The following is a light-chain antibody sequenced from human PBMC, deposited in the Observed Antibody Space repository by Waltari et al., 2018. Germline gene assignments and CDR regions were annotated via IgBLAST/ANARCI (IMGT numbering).Light chain of an antibody. Sequence: ELVLTQSPGTLSLSPGERATLSRSASQSVPSISLTWYQQKLVQAPRLLIYGTSSRATGIPDRFSGSGSGTDFTLTISRLEPEDFAVYYCQQYDGEVVTFGGGTKVEI. CDR2: GTS. V-gene: IGKV3-20*01. CDR1: QSVPSIS. CDR3: QQYDGEVVT. J-gene: IGKJ4*01.